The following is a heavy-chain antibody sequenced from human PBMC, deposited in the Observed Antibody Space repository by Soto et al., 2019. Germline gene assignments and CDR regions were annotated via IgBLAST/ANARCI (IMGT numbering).Heavy chain of an antibody. CDR3: ARMETFGSLNWFDP. V-gene: IGHV1-8*01. Sequence: ASVKVSCKASGYSFTNNYVSWVLQATGQGLEWMGWMNPGSGDTGYAQKFQGRVTMTRDISIATAYMELSSLRSDDTAIYYCARMETFGSLNWFDPWGQGTLVTVSS. D-gene: IGHD3-16*01. CDR1: GYSFTNNY. CDR2: MNPGSGDT. J-gene: IGHJ5*02.